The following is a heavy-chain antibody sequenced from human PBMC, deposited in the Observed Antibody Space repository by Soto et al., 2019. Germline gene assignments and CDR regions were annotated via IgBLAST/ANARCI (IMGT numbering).Heavy chain of an antibody. V-gene: IGHV3-11*01. CDR1: GFTFTDYY. Sequence: PGXSLRLSCAASGFTFTDYYMSWIRQAPGKGLEWLXYISHXGSNKYYADSXXGRITISXXNAKSSLFIQMNTIRAEDAAVYYCARDNWNYDYWGQGTLVTVSS. D-gene: IGHD1-7*01. CDR3: ARDNWNYDY. J-gene: IGHJ4*02. CDR2: ISHXGSNK.